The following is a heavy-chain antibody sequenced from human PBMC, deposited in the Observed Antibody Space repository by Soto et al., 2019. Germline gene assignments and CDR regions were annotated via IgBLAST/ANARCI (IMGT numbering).Heavy chain of an antibody. J-gene: IGHJ4*02. CDR2: VSAYNGNT. Sequence: QVQLVQSGAEVKKPGASVKVSWKACGYSFTSVGNSWVRQAPGQGLEWMGWVSAYNGNTHYAPKLQGRVTMTTDRSTTTAYLELRSLTSDDTAVYYCARAGGTQLFVYWGRGTLVTVSS. CDR3: ARAGGTQLFVY. V-gene: IGHV1-18*04. D-gene: IGHD1-1*01. CDR1: GYSFTSVG.